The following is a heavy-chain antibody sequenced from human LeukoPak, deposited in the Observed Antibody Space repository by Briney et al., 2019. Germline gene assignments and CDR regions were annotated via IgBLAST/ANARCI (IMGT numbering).Heavy chain of an antibody. CDR3: AKDGRSSGWYPWYLDL. D-gene: IGHD6-19*01. Sequence: GGSLRLSCAASGLTFSAYGMHWVRQAPGKGLEWVTFIRYDESDKYYADSVKGRFTVSRDNSKNTLYLEMNSLRTEDTAVYYCAKDGRSSGWYPWYLDLWGRGTLVTVSS. J-gene: IGHJ2*01. CDR1: GLTFSAYG. CDR2: IRYDESDK. V-gene: IGHV3-30*02.